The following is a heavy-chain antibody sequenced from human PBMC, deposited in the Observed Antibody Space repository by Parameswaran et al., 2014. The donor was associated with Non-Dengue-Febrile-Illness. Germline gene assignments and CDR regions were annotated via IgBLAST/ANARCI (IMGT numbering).Heavy chain of an antibody. V-gene: IGHV3-23*03. Sequence: RWIRQPPGKGLEWVSVIYSGGSSTYYADSVKGRFTISRDNSKNTLYLQMNSLRAEDTAVYYCAKALGRYFDWLLTATKPPRDGSFDYWGQGTLVTVSS. CDR3: AKALGRYFDWLLTATKPPRDGSFDY. J-gene: IGHJ4*02. D-gene: IGHD3-9*01. CDR2: IYSGGSST.